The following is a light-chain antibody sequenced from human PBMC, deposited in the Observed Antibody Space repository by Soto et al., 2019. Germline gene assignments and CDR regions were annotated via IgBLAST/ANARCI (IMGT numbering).Light chain of an antibody. CDR1: QSISSW. J-gene: IGKJ1*01. CDR3: QQYNSYLWT. V-gene: IGKV1-5*03. CDR2: KAS. Sequence: DIQMTQSPSTLSASVGDRVTITCRASQSISSWLAWYQQKPGKAPKLLSYKASGLESGVPSRYSGSGSGTEFTVANSGLRPDDFASYYCQQYNSYLWTFGHGTMVEMK.